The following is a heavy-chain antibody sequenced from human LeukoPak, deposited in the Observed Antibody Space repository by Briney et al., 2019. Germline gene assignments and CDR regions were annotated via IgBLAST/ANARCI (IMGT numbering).Heavy chain of an antibody. D-gene: IGHD1-1*01. Sequence: GGSLRLSCAASGFTFDDYAMHWVRQAPGKGLEWVSGISWNSGSIGYADSVKGRFTISRDNAKNSLYLQMNSLRAEDTALYYCAKEATGTFDYWGQGTLVTVSS. V-gene: IGHV3-9*01. J-gene: IGHJ4*02. CDR3: AKEATGTFDY. CDR1: GFTFDDYA. CDR2: ISWNSGSI.